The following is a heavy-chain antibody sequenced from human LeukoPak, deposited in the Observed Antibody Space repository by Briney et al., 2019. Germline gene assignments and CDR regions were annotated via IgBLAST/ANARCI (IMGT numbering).Heavy chain of an antibody. D-gene: IGHD3-3*01. CDR2: IYTSGST. Sequence: PSQTLSLTCTVSGGSISSGSYYWSWIRQPAGKGLEWIGRIYTSGSTSYNPSLKSRVTISVDTSKNQFSLKLSSVTAADTAVYYCARAPYYDFWSAPDIWGQGTMVTVSS. V-gene: IGHV4-61*02. CDR3: ARAPYYDFWSAPDI. CDR1: GGSISSGSYY. J-gene: IGHJ3*02.